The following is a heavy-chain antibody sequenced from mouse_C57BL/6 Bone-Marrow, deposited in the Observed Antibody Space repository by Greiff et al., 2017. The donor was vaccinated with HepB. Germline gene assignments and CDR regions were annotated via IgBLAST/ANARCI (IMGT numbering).Heavy chain of an antibody. J-gene: IGHJ4*01. CDR1: GFTFSDYY. V-gene: IGHV5-12*01. CDR3: ARHSHYAMDY. CDR2: ISNGGGST. Sequence: EVMLVESGGGLVQPGGSLKLSCAASGFTFSDYYMYWVRQTPEKRLEWVAYISNGGGSTYYPDTVKGRFTSSRDNAKNTLYLQMSRLKSEDTALYYCARHSHYAMDYWGQGTSVTVSS.